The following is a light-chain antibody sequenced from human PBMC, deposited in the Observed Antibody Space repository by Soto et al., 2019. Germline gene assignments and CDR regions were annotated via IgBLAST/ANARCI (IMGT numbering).Light chain of an antibody. CDR3: QSYDSSLSVV. Sequence: QSVLTQPPSVSGAPGQRVIISCTGSTTNIGAGYDVHWYQHLPGTGPKLLIYGNNNRPSVVPDRFSGSKSGTSASLAITGLQAADEDDYYCQSYDSSLSVVFGGGTKVTVL. V-gene: IGLV1-40*01. CDR2: GNN. CDR1: TTNIGAGYD. J-gene: IGLJ2*01.